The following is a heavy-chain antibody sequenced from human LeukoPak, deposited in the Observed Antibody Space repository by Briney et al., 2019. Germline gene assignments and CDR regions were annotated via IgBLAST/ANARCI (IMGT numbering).Heavy chain of an antibody. D-gene: IGHD3-16*01. CDR2: INPSDGAT. Sequence: ASVKVSCKASGYTFTSYGISWVRQAPGQGLEWMGMINPSDGATTYAQRFQGRVTVTRDMSTTTVYMDLRSLRSEDTAVDFCARAQRGGLSGGLGGLFASYYTYYYMDVWGRGTTVTVSS. CDR1: GYTFTSYG. CDR3: ARAQRGGLSGGLGGLFASYYTYYYMDV. V-gene: IGHV1-46*01. J-gene: IGHJ6*03.